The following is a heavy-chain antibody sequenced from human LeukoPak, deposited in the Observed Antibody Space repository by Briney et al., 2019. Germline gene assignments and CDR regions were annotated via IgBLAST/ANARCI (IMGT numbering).Heavy chain of an antibody. CDR1: GLTFSSYA. CDR3: AKGPEYQLPNWFDP. J-gene: IGHJ5*02. V-gene: IGHV3-23*01. D-gene: IGHD2-2*01. CDR2: ISGSGGST. Sequence: GGSLRLSCAASGLTFSSYAMTWVRQAPGKGLEWVSAISGSGGSTYYADSVKGRFTISRDNSKNTLYLQMNSLRAEDTAVYYCAKGPEYQLPNWFDPWGQGTLVTVSS.